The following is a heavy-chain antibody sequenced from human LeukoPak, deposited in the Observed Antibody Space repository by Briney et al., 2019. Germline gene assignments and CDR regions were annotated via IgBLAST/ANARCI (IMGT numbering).Heavy chain of an antibody. D-gene: IGHD6-19*01. Sequence: SETLSLTCTVSDGSISSSSYYWGWIRQPPGKGLEWIGNIYYSGSTYYNPSLKSRVTISVDTSKNQFSLKLSSVTAADTAVYYCARDQGRWLVRTFDYWGQETLVTVSS. CDR2: IYYSGST. V-gene: IGHV4-39*07. CDR3: ARDQGRWLVRTFDY. CDR1: DGSISSSSYY. J-gene: IGHJ4*02.